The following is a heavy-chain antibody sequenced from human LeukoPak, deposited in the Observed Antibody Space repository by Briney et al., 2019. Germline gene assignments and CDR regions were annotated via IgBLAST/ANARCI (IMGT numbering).Heavy chain of an antibody. V-gene: IGHV1-2*02. Sequence: ASVKVSCKASGYTFTGYYMHWVRQAPGQGLEWMGWINPNSGGTNYAQKFQGRVTMTRDTSISTAYMELSRLRSDDTAVYYCAAYDLWSGNFDYWGQGTLVTVSS. J-gene: IGHJ4*02. D-gene: IGHD3-3*01. CDR3: AAYDLWSGNFDY. CDR2: INPNSGGT. CDR1: GYTFTGYY.